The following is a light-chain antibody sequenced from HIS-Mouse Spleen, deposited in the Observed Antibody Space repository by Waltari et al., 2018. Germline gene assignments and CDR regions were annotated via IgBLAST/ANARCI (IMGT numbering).Light chain of an antibody. CDR1: SSDVGSYNL. CDR3: CSYAGSSTWV. CDR2: EGS. J-gene: IGLJ3*02. V-gene: IGLV2-23*01. Sequence: QSALTQPASVSGSPGQSTTISCPGPSSDVGSYNLVSWYQQHPGKAPQLMISEGSKRPSGVSNRFSGSKSGNTASLTISGLQAEDEADYYCCSYAGSSTWVFGGGTKLTVL.